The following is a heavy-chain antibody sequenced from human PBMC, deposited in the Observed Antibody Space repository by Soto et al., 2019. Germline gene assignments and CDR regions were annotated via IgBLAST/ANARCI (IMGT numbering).Heavy chain of an antibody. Sequence: ASVKVSCKASGYTFTSYGISWVRQAPGQGLEWMGWISAYNGNTNYAQKLQGRVTMTTDTSTSTAYMELRSLRSDDTAVYYCARVTRLPDTMVRGVDFDYWGQGTLVTVSS. CDR1: GYTFTSYG. CDR3: ARVTRLPDTMVRGVDFDY. CDR2: ISAYNGNT. J-gene: IGHJ4*02. D-gene: IGHD3-10*01. V-gene: IGHV1-18*01.